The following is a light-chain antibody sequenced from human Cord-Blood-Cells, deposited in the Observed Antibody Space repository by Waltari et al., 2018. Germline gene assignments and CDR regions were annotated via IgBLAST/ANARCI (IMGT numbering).Light chain of an antibody. CDR2: AAS. V-gene: IGKV1-39*01. CDR1: QSISSY. J-gene: IGKJ1*01. Sequence: EIQMTRSPSSLSASVGDSVTITCPASQSISSYLNWYQQKPGKSPKLLIYAASSLQSGVPTSFSGSGSRTDFTLTTSSLQPEDFATYYCQQSYSTPWTFGQGTKVEIK. CDR3: QQSYSTPWT.